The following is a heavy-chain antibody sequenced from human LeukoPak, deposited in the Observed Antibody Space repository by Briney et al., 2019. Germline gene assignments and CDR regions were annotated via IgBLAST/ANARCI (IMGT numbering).Heavy chain of an antibody. Sequence: MASETLSLTCTVSGGSISSYYWSWIRQPPGKGLEWIGYIYYSGSTNYNPSLKSRVTISVDTSKNQFSLRLTSVTAADTAVYYCARGRYLTTSGGAAAGFLDYWGQGSLVTVST. CDR3: ARGRYLTTSGGAAAGFLDY. D-gene: IGHD6-13*01. CDR1: GGSISSYY. CDR2: IYYSGST. V-gene: IGHV4-59*12. J-gene: IGHJ4*02.